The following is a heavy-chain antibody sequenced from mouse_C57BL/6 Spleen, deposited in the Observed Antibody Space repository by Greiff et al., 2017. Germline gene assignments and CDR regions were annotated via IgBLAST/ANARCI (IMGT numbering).Heavy chain of an antibody. J-gene: IGHJ3*01. CDR1: GYTFTSYW. CDR2: IHPNSGST. Sequence: QVQLQQPGAELVKPGASVKLSCKASGYTFTSYWMHWVKQRPGQGLEWIGMIHPNSGSTNYNEKFKSKATLTVDKSSSTAYMQLSSLTSEDSAVYYCASVGENYDYAWFAYWGQGTLVTVSA. V-gene: IGHV1-64*01. CDR3: ASVGENYDYAWFAY. D-gene: IGHD2-4*01.